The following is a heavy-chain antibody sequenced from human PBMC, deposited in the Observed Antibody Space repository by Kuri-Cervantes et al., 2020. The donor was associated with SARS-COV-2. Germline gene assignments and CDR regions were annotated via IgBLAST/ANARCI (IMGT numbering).Heavy chain of an antibody. J-gene: IGHJ6*02. D-gene: IGHD3-3*01. Sequence: GSLRLSCAVYGGSFSGYYWSWIRQPPGKGLEWIGEINHSGSTNYNPSLKSRVTISVDTSKNQFSLKLSSVTAADTAVYYCARGTSGRDDFWSGDYVGYYYYYGMDVWGQGTTVTVSS. V-gene: IGHV4-34*01. CDR2: INHSGST. CDR3: ARGTSGRDDFWSGDYVGYYYYYGMDV. CDR1: GGSFSGYY.